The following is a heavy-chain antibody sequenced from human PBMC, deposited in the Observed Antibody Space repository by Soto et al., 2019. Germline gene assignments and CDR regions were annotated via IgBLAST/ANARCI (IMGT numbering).Heavy chain of an antibody. CDR2: INAGNGNT. V-gene: IGHV1-3*01. J-gene: IGHJ4*02. CDR1: GYTFTSYA. Sequence: QVQLVQSGAEVKKPGASVKVSCKASGYTFTSYAMHWVRQAPGQRLEWMGWINAGNGNTKYSRKFQGRVTITRDTSASTAYMELSSLRSEDTAVYYCARGPNPYYCDYWGQGTLVTVSS. CDR3: ARGPNPYYCDY.